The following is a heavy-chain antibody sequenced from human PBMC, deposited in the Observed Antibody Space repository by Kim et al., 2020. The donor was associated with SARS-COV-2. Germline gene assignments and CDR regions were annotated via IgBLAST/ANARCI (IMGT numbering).Heavy chain of an antibody. V-gene: IGHV3-23*01. D-gene: IGHD6-13*01. J-gene: IGHJ4*02. CDR3: AKFAIMSKYSSSWYVGY. Sequence: VEGRFTISRDNSKNTLYLQMNSLRAEDTAVYYCAKFAIMSKYSSSWYVGYWGQGTLVTVSS.